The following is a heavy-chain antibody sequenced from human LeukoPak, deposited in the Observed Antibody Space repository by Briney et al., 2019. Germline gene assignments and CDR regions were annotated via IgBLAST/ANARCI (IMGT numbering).Heavy chain of an antibody. CDR1: GGSISSYY. J-gene: IGHJ5*02. V-gene: IGHV4-59*12. CDR2: IYYSGST. Sequence: SETLSLTCTVSGGSISSYYWSWIRQPPGKGLEWIGYIYYSGSTNYNPSLKSRVTISVDTSKNQFSLKLSSVTAADTAVYYCARDGGYYYDSSAQTNWFDPWGQGTLATVSS. D-gene: IGHD3-22*01. CDR3: ARDGGYYYDSSAQTNWFDP.